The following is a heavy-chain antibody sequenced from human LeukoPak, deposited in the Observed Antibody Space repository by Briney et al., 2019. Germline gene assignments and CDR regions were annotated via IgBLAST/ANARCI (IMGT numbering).Heavy chain of an antibody. CDR1: GYTFTGYY. J-gene: IGHJ3*01. CDR2: INPNSGGT. V-gene: IGHV1-2*02. CDR3: ATQYYYDSSGSFF. Sequence: ASVKVSCKASGYTFTGYYMHWVRQAPGQGLEWMGWINPNSGGTNYAQKFQGRVTMTRDTSISTAYMELSRLRSDDTAVYYCATQYYYDSSGSFFWGQGTMVTVSS. D-gene: IGHD3-22*01.